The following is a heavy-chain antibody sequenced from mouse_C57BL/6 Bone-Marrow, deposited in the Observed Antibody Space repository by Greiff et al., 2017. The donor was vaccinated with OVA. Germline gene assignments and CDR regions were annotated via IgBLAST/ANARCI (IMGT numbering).Heavy chain of an antibody. Sequence: EVMLVESGGGLVKPGGSLKLSCAASGFTFSSYAMFWVRQTPEKRVEWVATISDGGSYTYYPDNVKGRFTISRDNAKNNLYLQMSHLKSEDTAMYYCARYDYDGYWGQGTTLTVSS. CDR3: ARYDYDGY. CDR1: GFTFSSYA. V-gene: IGHV5-4*03. J-gene: IGHJ2*01. CDR2: ISDGGSYT. D-gene: IGHD2-4*01.